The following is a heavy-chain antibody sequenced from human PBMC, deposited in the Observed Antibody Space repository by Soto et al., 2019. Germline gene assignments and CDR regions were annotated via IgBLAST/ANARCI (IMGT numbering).Heavy chain of an antibody. CDR3: AGLFPYVSSGYHLNY. CDR2: INHSGST. D-gene: IGHD3-22*01. CDR1: GGSFSGYY. Sequence: SETLSLTCAVYGGSFSGYYWSWIRQPPGKGLKWIGEINHSGSTNYNPSLKSRVTISVDTSKNQFSLKLSSVTAADTAVYYCAGLFPYVSSGYHLNYLGQGTLVTVSS. V-gene: IGHV4-34*01. J-gene: IGHJ4*02.